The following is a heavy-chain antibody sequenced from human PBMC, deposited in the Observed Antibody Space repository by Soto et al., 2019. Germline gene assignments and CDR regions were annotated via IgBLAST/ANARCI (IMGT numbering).Heavy chain of an antibody. Sequence: GASVKVACKASGFTFTSSAVQWVRQARGESVESIGWIVVGSGNTNYAQKFQERVTITRDMSTSTAYMELSSLRSEDTAGYYCAADLRTYYEVWSGYFELDYWGQGTLVSVSS. CDR1: GFTFTSSA. CDR3: AADLRTYYEVWSGYFELDY. D-gene: IGHD3-3*01. J-gene: IGHJ4*02. V-gene: IGHV1-58*01. CDR2: IVVGSGNT.